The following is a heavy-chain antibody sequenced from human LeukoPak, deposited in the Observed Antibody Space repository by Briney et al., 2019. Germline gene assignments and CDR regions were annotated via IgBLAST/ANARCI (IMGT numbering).Heavy chain of an antibody. CDR1: GSTFTSYD. V-gene: IGHV1-8*01. D-gene: IGHD2-15*01. CDR3: AREGCSGGSCRYDP. CDR2: MNPNSGNT. J-gene: IGHJ5*02. Sequence: GSVKVSCKASGSTFTSYDINWVRQATGQGLEWMGWMNPNSGNTGYAQKFQGRVAMTRNTSISTAYMELSSLRSEDTAVYYCAREGCSGGSCRYDPWGQGTLVTVSS.